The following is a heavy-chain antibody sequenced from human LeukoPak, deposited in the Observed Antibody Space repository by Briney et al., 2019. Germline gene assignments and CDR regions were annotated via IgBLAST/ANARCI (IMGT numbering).Heavy chain of an antibody. CDR3: ARLHDLDSSAYFWFPK. J-gene: IGHJ4*02. Sequence: GGSLRLSCAASGFTFSRSWMSWVRQAPGKGLEWVANIKQDGNEKYYVDSVKGRFTISRENGKNSLYLQMNSLRVEDMAVYFCARLHDLDSSAYFWFPKWGQGTLVTVSS. V-gene: IGHV3-7*01. D-gene: IGHD3-22*01. CDR1: GFTFSRSW. CDR2: IKQDGNEK.